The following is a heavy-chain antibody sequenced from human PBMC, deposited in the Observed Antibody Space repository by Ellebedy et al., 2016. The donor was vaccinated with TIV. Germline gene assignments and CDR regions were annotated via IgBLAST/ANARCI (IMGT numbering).Heavy chain of an antibody. CDR2: IYHSGST. CDR3: ARCPNVDTTMVPDL. J-gene: IGHJ2*01. Sequence: MPSETLSLTCAVSGGSISSRNWWSWVRQPPGKGLEWIGEIYHSGSTNYNTSLKSRVTISIDKSKNHFSLKLSSVTAADTAVYYCARCPNVDTTMVPDLWGRGTLVTVSS. V-gene: IGHV4-4*02. D-gene: IGHD5-18*01. CDR1: GGSISSRNW.